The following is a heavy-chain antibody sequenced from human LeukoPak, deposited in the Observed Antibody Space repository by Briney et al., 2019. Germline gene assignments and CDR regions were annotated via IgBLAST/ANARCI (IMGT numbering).Heavy chain of an antibody. D-gene: IGHD2-15*01. CDR3: ARGNVVVVAATILYYYYYGMDV. CDR1: GYTFTSYD. J-gene: IGHJ6*02. CDR2: MNPNSGNT. V-gene: IGHV1-8*01. Sequence: GASVTVSCTASGYTFTSYDINWVRQAPGQGLEWMGWMNPNSGNTGYAQKFQGRVTMTRNTSISTAYMELSSLRSEDTAVYYCARGNVVVVAATILYYYYYGMDVWGQGTTVTVSS.